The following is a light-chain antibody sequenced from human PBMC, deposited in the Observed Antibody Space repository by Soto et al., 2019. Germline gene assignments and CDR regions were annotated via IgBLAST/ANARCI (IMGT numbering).Light chain of an antibody. CDR3: SSYTGGSTVV. Sequence: QSALTQPASVSGSPGQSITISCTGTSSDIGDYNYVSWYQQRPGKAPKLMIYDVSNRPSGVSNRFSGSLSGNTASLTISGLQPEDGADYYCSSYTGGSTVVFGGGTKLTVL. V-gene: IGLV2-14*01. CDR2: DVS. J-gene: IGLJ2*01. CDR1: SSDIGDYNY.